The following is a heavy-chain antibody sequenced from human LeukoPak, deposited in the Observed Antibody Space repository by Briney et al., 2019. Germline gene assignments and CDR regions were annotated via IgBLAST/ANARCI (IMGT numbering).Heavy chain of an antibody. CDR3: ATLVDATTPLSYYFIGV. CDR1: GGSVNSGSYY. Sequence: PSETLSLTCTVSGGSVNSGSYYWSWIRQPPGKGLEWVGYIYYSGRTNYSPSLKSRVTISVDTSKNQFPLKLSSVTAADTAVYYCATLVDATTPLSYYFIGVWGKGTTVTVSS. CDR2: IYYSGRT. D-gene: IGHD4-11*01. J-gene: IGHJ6*03. V-gene: IGHV4-61*01.